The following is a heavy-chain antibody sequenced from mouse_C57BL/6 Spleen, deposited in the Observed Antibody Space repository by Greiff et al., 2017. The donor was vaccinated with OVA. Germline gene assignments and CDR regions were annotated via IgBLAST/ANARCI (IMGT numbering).Heavy chain of an antibody. D-gene: IGHD1-1*01. J-gene: IGHJ1*03. Sequence: QVQLQQPGAELVMPGASVKLSCKASGYTFTSYWMHWVKQRPGQGLEWIGEIDPSDSYTNYNQKFKGKSTLTVDKSSSTAYMQLSSLISEDSAVDYGARSDYGSSPRYFDVWGTGTTVTVSS. CDR1: GYTFTSYW. CDR3: ARSDYGSSPRYFDV. V-gene: IGHV1-69*01. CDR2: IDPSDSYT.